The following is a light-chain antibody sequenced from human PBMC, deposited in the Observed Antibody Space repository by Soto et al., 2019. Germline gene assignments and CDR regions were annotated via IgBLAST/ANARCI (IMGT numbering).Light chain of an antibody. CDR2: RAS. CDR1: QGISNY. V-gene: IGKV1-8*01. J-gene: IGKJ2*01. Sequence: AIRMTQSPSSFSASTGDRVTITCRATQGISNYLAWYQQKPGKAPKLLIYRASVLESGVPSRFIDGGSGTNFSLTISYLQSEDFATYYCQQYNSFPQTFGQGTKLEIK. CDR3: QQYNSFPQT.